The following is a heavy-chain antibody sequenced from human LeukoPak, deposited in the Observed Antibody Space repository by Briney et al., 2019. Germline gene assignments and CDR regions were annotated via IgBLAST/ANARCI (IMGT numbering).Heavy chain of an antibody. CDR3: ARQPPRSGIAAAVRTSFDI. J-gene: IGHJ3*02. Sequence: PSETLSLTCTVSGGSISSSSYYWGWIRQPPGKGLEWIGSIYYSGSTYYNPSLKSRVTISVDTSKNQFSLKLSSVTAADTAVYYCARQPPRSGIAAAVRTSFDIWAKGQWSPSLQ. CDR1: GGSISSSSYY. V-gene: IGHV4-39*01. CDR2: IYYSGST. D-gene: IGHD6-13*01.